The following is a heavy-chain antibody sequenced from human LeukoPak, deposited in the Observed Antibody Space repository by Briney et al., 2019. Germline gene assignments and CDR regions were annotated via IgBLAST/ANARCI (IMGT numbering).Heavy chain of an antibody. CDR2: IIPIFGTA. CDR1: VGTFISYA. D-gene: IGHD5-18*01. Sequence: RASVRVSSKPSVGTFISYAISWVRQAPEQGLEWRGPIIPIFGTANYAQKFQGRVTITADKSTSTAYMELSSLRSEDTAVYYCARAQTTMAYYYYYYMDVWGKGTTVTVSS. CDR3: ARAQTTMAYYYYYYMDV. J-gene: IGHJ6*03. V-gene: IGHV1-69*06.